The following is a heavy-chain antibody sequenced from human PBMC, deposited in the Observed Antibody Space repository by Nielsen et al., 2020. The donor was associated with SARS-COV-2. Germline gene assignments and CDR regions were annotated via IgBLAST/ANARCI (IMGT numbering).Heavy chain of an antibody. V-gene: IGHV3-30*03. CDR2: ISYDGSNK. D-gene: IGHD2-15*01. CDR1: GFTFSNYG. CDR3: APTVAAPTLF. Sequence: GESLKISCAASGFTFSNYGMHWVRQAPGKGLEWVAVISYDGSNKYYADSVKGRFTISRDNSKNTLYLQMNSLRAEDTAVYYCAPTVAAPTLFWGQGTLVTVSS. J-gene: IGHJ4*02.